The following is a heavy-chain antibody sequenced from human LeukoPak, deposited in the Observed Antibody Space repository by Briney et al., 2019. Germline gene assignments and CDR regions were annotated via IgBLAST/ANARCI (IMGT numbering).Heavy chain of an antibody. Sequence: SVTVSCTASGGTFSSYAISWVRQAPGQGLEWMGGIIPIFGTANYAQKFQGRVTITADESTSTAYMELSSLRSEDTAVYYCARVTTRAIRITMVRGVDYGMDVWGQGTTVTVSS. CDR1: GGTFSSYA. D-gene: IGHD3-10*01. J-gene: IGHJ6*02. CDR2: IIPIFGTA. V-gene: IGHV1-69*13. CDR3: ARVTTRAIRITMVRGVDYGMDV.